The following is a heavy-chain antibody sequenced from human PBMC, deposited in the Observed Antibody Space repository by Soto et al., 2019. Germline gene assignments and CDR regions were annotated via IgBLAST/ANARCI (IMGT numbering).Heavy chain of an antibody. Sequence: GVSLRLSYAASGFTFSSYSMNWVRQAPGKGLEWVSFISSSSSYIYYADSVKGRFTISRDNAKNSLYLQMNSLRAEDTAVYYCARDSAAAGTPGDYWGQGTLVTVSS. V-gene: IGHV3-21*01. D-gene: IGHD6-13*01. CDR3: ARDSAAAGTPGDY. J-gene: IGHJ4*02. CDR2: ISSSSSYI. CDR1: GFTFSSYS.